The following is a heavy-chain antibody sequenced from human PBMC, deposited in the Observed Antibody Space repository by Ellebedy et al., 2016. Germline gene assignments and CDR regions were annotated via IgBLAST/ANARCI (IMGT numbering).Heavy chain of an antibody. CDR3: ARKVNYGDYVDV. Sequence: SETLSLTXTVSSGSISSYYWSWIRQPPGKEPEWIGSISYSGNTFYKPSLQSRVTISLDTSRNQFSLRLTSMTAADTAVYHCARKVNYGDYVDVWGKGTTVTVSS. CDR1: SGSISSYY. CDR2: ISYSGNT. D-gene: IGHD4-17*01. J-gene: IGHJ6*03. V-gene: IGHV4-59*05.